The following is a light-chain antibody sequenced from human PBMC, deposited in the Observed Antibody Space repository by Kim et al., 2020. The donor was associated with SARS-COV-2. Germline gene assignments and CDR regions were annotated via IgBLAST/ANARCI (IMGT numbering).Light chain of an antibody. V-gene: IGKV3-15*01. CDR2: GAS. CDR1: QSVSSN. J-gene: IGKJ2*01. CDR3: QQYNNWPLYT. Sequence: EIVMTQSPATLSVSPGERATLSCRASQSVSSNLAWYHQKPGQPPRLLIYGASTRATGIPTRFSGSGSGTEFTLTISSLQSEDFVVYYCQQYNNWPLYTFGQGTKVDIK.